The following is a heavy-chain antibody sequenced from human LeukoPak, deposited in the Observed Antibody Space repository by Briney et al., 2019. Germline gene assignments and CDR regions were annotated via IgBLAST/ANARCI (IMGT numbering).Heavy chain of an antibody. D-gene: IGHD3-22*01. V-gene: IGHV1-46*01. Sequence: ASVKVSCKASGYTFTSYYMHWVRQAPGQGLEWMGIINPSGGSTSYAQKFQGRVTMTRDTSTSTVYMELSSLRSEDTAVYYCARQLPTPQYYYDSSGYYAFDYWGQGTLVTVSS. CDR2: INPSGGST. J-gene: IGHJ4*02. CDR1: GYTFTSYY. CDR3: ARQLPTPQYYYDSSGYYAFDY.